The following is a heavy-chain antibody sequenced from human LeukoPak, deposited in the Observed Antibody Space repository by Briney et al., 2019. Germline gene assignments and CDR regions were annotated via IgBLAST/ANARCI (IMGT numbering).Heavy chain of an antibody. Sequence: GGSLRLSCAASRFTFSSYAMHWVRQAPGKGLEWVAVISYDGSNKYYADSVKGRFTISRDNSKNTLYLQMNSLRAEDTAVYYCARDSGYDAPLDYYYGMDVWGQGTTVTVSS. CDR2: ISYDGSNK. J-gene: IGHJ6*02. CDR1: RFTFSSYA. D-gene: IGHD5-12*01. V-gene: IGHV3-30*04. CDR3: ARDSGYDAPLDYYYGMDV.